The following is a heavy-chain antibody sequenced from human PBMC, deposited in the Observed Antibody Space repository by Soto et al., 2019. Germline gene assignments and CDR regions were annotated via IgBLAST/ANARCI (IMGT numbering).Heavy chain of an antibody. CDR1: GYTFTNYG. V-gene: IGHV1-18*01. Sequence: VASVKVSCKASGYTFTNYGISWVRQAPGQGLEWMGWISAYNGNTKYAQKLQGRVTMTTDTSTSTAYMELRSLRSDDTAVYYCARVPHKPMVRGVNHAFDIWGQGTMVTVSS. CDR3: ARVPHKPMVRGVNHAFDI. CDR2: ISAYNGNT. D-gene: IGHD3-10*01. J-gene: IGHJ3*02.